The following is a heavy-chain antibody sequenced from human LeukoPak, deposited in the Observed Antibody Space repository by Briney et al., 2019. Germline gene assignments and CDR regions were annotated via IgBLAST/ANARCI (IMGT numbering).Heavy chain of an antibody. CDR1: GYSFTNYW. J-gene: IGHJ1*01. CDR2: VNPADSDT. CDR3: ATVPRIPAVGNTEYFQY. Sequence: GESLKISCKASGYSFTNYWIAWVRQMPGKGLEWMGIVNPADSDTRYSPSFQGQVTISVDKSISTAYLQWSSLQASDTAMYYCATVPRIPAVGNTEYFQYWGQGTLVTVSS. D-gene: IGHD6-13*01. V-gene: IGHV5-51*01.